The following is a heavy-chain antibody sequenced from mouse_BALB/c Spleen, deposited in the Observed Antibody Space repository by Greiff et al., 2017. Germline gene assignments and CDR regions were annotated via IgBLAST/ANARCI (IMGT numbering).Heavy chain of an antibody. J-gene: IGHJ2*01. Sequence: QVQLQQSAAELARPGASVKMSCKASGYTFTSYTMHWVKQRPGQGLEWIGYINPSSGYTEYNQKFKDKTTLTADKSSSTAYMQLSSLTSEDSAVYYCAREDYYGYENGYWGQGTTLTVSS. CDR3: AREDYYGYENGY. CDR1: GYTFTSYT. D-gene: IGHD2-2*01. V-gene: IGHV1-4*02. CDR2: INPSSGYT.